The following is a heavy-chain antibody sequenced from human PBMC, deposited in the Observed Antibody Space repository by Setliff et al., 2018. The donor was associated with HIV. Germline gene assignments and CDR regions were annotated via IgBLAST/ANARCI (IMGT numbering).Heavy chain of an antibody. J-gene: IGHJ6*02. CDR3: ARIPRRGRYCSGGSCYSRYGMDV. D-gene: IGHD2-15*01. CDR1: GDFFSSDYY. V-gene: IGHV4-38-2*02. Sequence: PSETLSLTCTVSGDFFSSDYYWGWIRQSPGKGLEWIGSFYETGYTYYNPSLKSRVTISVDTSKNQFSLKLSSVTAADTAVYYCARIPRRGRYCSGGSCYSRYGMDVWGQGTTVTVSS. CDR2: FYETGYT.